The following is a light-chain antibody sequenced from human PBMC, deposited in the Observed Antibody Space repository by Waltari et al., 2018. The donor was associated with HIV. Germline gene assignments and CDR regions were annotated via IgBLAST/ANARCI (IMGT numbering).Light chain of an antibody. Sequence: SYELTQPRSVSGSPGQTARVTCSGDARPKKDAYWYQQKSGQAPVLVIYEDNKRPSGLPERFSGSSSGTMASLTISGAQVEDEADYYCYSTDSSGNHRVFGGGTELIVL. V-gene: IGLV3-10*01. CDR1: ARPKKD. CDR3: YSTDSSGNHRV. CDR2: EDN. J-gene: IGLJ2*01.